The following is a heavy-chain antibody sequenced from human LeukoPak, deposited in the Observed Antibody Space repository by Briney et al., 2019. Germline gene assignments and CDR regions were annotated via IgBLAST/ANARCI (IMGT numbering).Heavy chain of an antibody. CDR3: ARGGEYYYGSGSYFYMDV. CDR1: GFTFSSYA. V-gene: IGHV3-30*04. Sequence: GGSLRLSCAASGFTFSSYAMHWVRQAPGKGLEWVAVISYDGSNKYYADSVKGRFTISRDNSKNTLYLQMNSLRAEDTAVYYCARGGEYYYGSGSYFYMDVWGKGTTVTISS. CDR2: ISYDGSNK. J-gene: IGHJ6*03. D-gene: IGHD3-10*01.